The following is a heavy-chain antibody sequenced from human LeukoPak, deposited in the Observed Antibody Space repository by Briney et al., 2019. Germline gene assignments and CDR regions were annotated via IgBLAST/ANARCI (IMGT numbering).Heavy chain of an antibody. Sequence: GGSLRLSCVASGFTFSSDFMPWIRQAPGGGLMWVSQISGDETYTNYADSVKGRFTISRGNAKNTLYLQMNSLRAEDTAIYYCVREDNAFNIWGQGTLVTVSS. CDR1: GFTFSSDF. J-gene: IGHJ3*02. CDR2: ISGDETYT. V-gene: IGHV3-74*01. CDR3: VREDNAFNI.